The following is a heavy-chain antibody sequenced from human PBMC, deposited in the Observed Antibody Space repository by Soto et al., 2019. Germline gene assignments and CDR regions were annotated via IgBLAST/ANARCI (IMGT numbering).Heavy chain of an antibody. CDR1: GFTFSNYA. CDR3: AREGPLDIWSGLGLDS. J-gene: IGHJ4*02. CDR2: ISYDGNNK. V-gene: IGHV3-30-3*01. Sequence: GGSLRLSCAASGFTFSNYALHWVRQAPGRGLEWVAGISYDGNNKYYADSVKGQFTVSRDDSENTLYLEMSSLRSEDTAMYYCAREGPLDIWSGLGLDSSGQGPLVTVS. D-gene: IGHD3-3*01.